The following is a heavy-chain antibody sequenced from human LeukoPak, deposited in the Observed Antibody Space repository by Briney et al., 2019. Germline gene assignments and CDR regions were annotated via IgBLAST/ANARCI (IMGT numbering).Heavy chain of an antibody. D-gene: IGHD3-10*02. CDR1: GGSISSGGYS. Sequence: SQTLSLTCAVSGGSISSGGYSWSWIRQPPGKGLEWIGYIYHSGSTYYNPSLKSRVTISVDRSKNQLSLNLSSVTAADTAVYYCARGVTLLYFDYWGQGTLVTVSS. CDR2: IYHSGST. CDR3: ARGVTLLYFDY. V-gene: IGHV4-30-2*01. J-gene: IGHJ4*02.